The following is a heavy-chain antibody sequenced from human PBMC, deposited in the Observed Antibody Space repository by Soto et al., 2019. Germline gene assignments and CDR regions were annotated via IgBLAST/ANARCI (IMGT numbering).Heavy chain of an antibody. CDR3: ARIGRIVGAGTISRYFQY. D-gene: IGHD1-26*01. Sequence: ASVKVSCKASGGTFSSYAISWVRQAPGQGLEWMGGIIPIFGTANYAQKFQGRVTITADESTSTAYMELSSLRSEDTAVYYCARIGRIVGAGTISRYFQYWGQGTLVTVSS. V-gene: IGHV1-69*13. CDR2: IIPIFGTA. J-gene: IGHJ1*01. CDR1: GGTFSSYA.